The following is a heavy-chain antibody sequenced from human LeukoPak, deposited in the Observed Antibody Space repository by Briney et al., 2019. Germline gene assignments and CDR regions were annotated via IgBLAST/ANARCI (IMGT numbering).Heavy chain of an antibody. CDR3: ARGHYYGSSGPDTFDI. V-gene: IGHV1-69*04. Sequence: GASVKVSCKASGGTFSSYAISWVRQAPGQGLEWMGRIIPILGIANYAQKFQGRVTITADKSTSTAYMELSSLRSEDTAVYYCARGHYYGSSGPDTFDIWGQGTMVTVSS. J-gene: IGHJ3*02. CDR1: GGTFSSYA. D-gene: IGHD3-22*01. CDR2: IIPILGIA.